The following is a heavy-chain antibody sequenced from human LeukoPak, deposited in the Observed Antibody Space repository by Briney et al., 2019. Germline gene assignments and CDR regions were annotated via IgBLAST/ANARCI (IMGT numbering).Heavy chain of an antibody. CDR3: AKVEQLVPLYYFDY. CDR2: ISGSGGST. V-gene: IGHV3-23*01. CDR1: GLTFSSYA. Sequence: PGGSLRLSCAASGLTFSSYAMSWVRQAPGKGLEWVSAISGSGGSTYYADSVKGRFTISRDNSKNTLYLQMNSLRAEDTAVYYCAKVEQLVPLYYFDYWGQGTLVTVSS. D-gene: IGHD6-6*01. J-gene: IGHJ4*02.